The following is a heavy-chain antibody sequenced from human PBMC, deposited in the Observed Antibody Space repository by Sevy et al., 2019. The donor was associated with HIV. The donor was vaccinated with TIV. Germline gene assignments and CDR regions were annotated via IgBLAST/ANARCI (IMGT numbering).Heavy chain of an antibody. V-gene: IGHV3-30-3*01. D-gene: IGHD2-15*01. CDR2: ISYDGSNK. Sequence: GGSLRLSCAASGFTFSSYAMHWVRQAPGKGLEWVAVISYDGSNKYYADSVKGRFIISRDNSKNTLYLQMNSLRAEDTAVYYCARRYCSGGSCYKGVLDYWGQGTLVTVSS. CDR3: ARRYCSGGSCYKGVLDY. CDR1: GFTFSSYA. J-gene: IGHJ4*02.